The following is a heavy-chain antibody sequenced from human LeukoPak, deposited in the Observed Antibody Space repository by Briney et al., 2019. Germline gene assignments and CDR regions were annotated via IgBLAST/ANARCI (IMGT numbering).Heavy chain of an antibody. CDR2: FSGSCVST. CDR3: AKSPKYSYGYYFDY. D-gene: IGHD5-18*01. J-gene: IGHJ4*02. Sequence: SWVRXAXGXGLEWVSAFSGSCVSTYYADSVKGRFTISIDNSKNTLYLQMNSLRAEDTAVYYCAKSPKYSYGYYFDYWGQGTLVTVSS. V-gene: IGHV3-23*01.